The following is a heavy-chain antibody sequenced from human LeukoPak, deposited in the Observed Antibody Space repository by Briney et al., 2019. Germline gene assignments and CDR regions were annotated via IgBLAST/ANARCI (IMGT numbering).Heavy chain of an antibody. Sequence: GTSVKVSCKASGGTFSSYAISWVRQAPGQGLEWMGRIIPILGIANYAQKFQGRVTITADKSTSTAYMELSSLRSEDTAVYYCARALGDSDCSGGGCPADYWGQGTLVTVSS. CDR1: GGTFSSYA. J-gene: IGHJ4*02. V-gene: IGHV1-69*04. CDR3: ARALGDSDCSGGGCPADY. D-gene: IGHD2-15*01. CDR2: IIPILGIA.